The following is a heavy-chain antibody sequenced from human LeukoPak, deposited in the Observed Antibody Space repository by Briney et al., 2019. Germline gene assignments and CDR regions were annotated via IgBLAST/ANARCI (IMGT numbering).Heavy chain of an antibody. CDR1: GGSISSSSYY. J-gene: IGHJ4*02. Sequence: PSETLSLTCTVSGGSISSSSYYWGWIRQPPGKGLEWIGSIYYSGSTYYNPSLKSRVTISVDTAKNQFSLKLSSVTAADTAVYYCARLTPPGYSGYAILDYFDYWGQGTLVTVSS. CDR2: IYYSGST. CDR3: ARLTPPGYSGYAILDYFDY. V-gene: IGHV4-39*01. D-gene: IGHD5-12*01.